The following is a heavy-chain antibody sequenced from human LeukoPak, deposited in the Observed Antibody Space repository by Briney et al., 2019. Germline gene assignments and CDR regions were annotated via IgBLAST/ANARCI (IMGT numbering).Heavy chain of an antibody. D-gene: IGHD2-2*01. CDR1: GYTFTAYY. Sequence: VASVKVSCKASGYTFTAYYMHWVRQAPGQGLEWMGWINPNSGGTNYAQKFQGRVTMTRDTSISTAYMELSRLRSDDTAVYYCARSPVVVPAAARGYNWFDPWGQGTLVTVSS. CDR3: ARSPVVVPAAARGYNWFDP. J-gene: IGHJ5*02. CDR2: INPNSGGT. V-gene: IGHV1-2*02.